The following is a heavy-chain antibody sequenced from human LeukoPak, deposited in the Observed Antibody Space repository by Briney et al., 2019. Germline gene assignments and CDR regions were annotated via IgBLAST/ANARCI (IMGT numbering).Heavy chain of an antibody. J-gene: IGHJ4*02. CDR3: ARHRTASDY. Sequence: RGSLRLSCAASGFTFSSYSMNWVRQAPGKGLEWVSSISSSSYIYYADSVKGRFTFSRDNAKNSLYLQMNSLRAEDTAVYYCARHRTASDYWGQGTLVTVSS. D-gene: IGHD3-16*02. CDR1: GFTFSSYS. CDR2: ISSSSYI. V-gene: IGHV3-21*01.